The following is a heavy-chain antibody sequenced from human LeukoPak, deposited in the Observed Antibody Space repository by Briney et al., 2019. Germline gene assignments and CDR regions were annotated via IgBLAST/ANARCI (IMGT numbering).Heavy chain of an antibody. J-gene: IGHJ4*02. V-gene: IGHV6-1*01. CDR1: GDSVSSNTAA. CDR2: TYYRSQWYN. D-gene: IGHD4-17*01. CDR3: ARVTVTTLES. Sequence: SQTLSLTCAISGDSVSSNTAAWNWTRQSPSRGLEWLGRTYYRSQWYNDYAVSVKSRITINPDTSKNQFSLQLNSVTPEDTAVYYCARVTVTTLESWGQGTLVTVSS.